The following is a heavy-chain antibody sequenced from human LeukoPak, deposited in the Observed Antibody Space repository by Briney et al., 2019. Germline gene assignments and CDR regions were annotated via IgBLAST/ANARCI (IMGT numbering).Heavy chain of an antibody. CDR3: ASSGSYRFDY. V-gene: IGHV3-48*02. D-gene: IGHD1-26*01. CDR1: GFTFSSYS. J-gene: IGHJ4*02. CDR2: ITASGTAM. Sequence: PGGSLRLSCAASGFTFSSYSMNGVRQAPGKGLEWVSHITASGTAMFYADSVKDRFTISRDNAKNSLYLQMNSLRDEDTAVYYCASSGSYRFDYWGQGTLVTVSS.